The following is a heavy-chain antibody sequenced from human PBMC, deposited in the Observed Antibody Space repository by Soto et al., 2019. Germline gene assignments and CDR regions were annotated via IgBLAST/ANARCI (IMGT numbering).Heavy chain of an antibody. CDR1: GFTFSSYA. CDR3: AKSPHPVVPAAMFDY. J-gene: IGHJ4*02. CDR2: ISGSGGST. V-gene: IGHV3-23*01. Sequence: EVQLLESGGGLVQPGGSLRLSCAASGFTFSSYAMSWVRQAPGKGLEWVSAISGSGGSTYYADSVKGRVTISRDNSKNPLYLQMNGLRAEDTAVYYCAKSPHPVVPAAMFDYWGQGTLVTVSS. D-gene: IGHD2-2*01.